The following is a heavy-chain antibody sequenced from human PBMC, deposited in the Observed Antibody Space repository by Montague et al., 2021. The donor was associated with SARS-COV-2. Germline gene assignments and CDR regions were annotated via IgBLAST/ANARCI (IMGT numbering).Heavy chain of an antibody. Sequence: LVKPTQTLTLTCAFSGFSLNTDGMCVSWIRQPPGKGLEWIANFYYSGNTYYNPSLKSRVTISVDTSNNQFSLKLSSVTAADTAVYYCARGPKMYGELADYWGQGTLVTVSS. V-gene: IGHV4-30-2*03. CDR2: FYYSGNT. D-gene: IGHD4-17*01. CDR3: ARGPKMYGELADY. CDR1: GFSLNTDGMC. J-gene: IGHJ4*02.